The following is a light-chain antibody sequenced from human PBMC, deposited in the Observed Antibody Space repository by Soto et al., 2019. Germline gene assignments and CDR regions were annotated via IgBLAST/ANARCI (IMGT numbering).Light chain of an antibody. Sequence: QAVVTQAPSASGTPGRSVTISCSGGTSNIGRNSVNWYQQFPGTAPKLLIYMNDRRPSGVPDRFSAFRSGASASLAISGLQSEDEATYYCAAWDDNLNVVFGGGTQLTVL. CDR2: MND. CDR1: TSNIGRNS. J-gene: IGLJ2*01. V-gene: IGLV1-44*01. CDR3: AAWDDNLNVV.